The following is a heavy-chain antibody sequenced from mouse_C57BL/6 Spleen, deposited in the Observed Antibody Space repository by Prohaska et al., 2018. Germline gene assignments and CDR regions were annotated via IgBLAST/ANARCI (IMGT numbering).Heavy chain of an antibody. CDR2: IRSKSSNYAT. CDR3: VREDSIYYDYDEPFAY. J-gene: IGHJ3*01. Sequence: EVQLVESGGGLVQPKGSLKLSCAASGFTFNTYAMHWVRQAPGKGLEWVARIRSKSSNYATYYADSVKDRFTIARDDSQSMLYLQMNNLKTEDTAMYYCVREDSIYYDYDEPFAYWGQGTLVTVSA. CDR1: GFTFNTYA. D-gene: IGHD2-4*01. V-gene: IGHV10-3*01.